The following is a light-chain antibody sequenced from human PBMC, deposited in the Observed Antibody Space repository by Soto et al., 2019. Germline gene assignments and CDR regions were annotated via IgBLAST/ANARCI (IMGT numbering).Light chain of an antibody. CDR1: PSVSEY. CDR3: QQHDVLPPM. CDR2: GAP. J-gene: IGKJ1*01. Sequence: ASPSVSEYLAWYQQKPGQAPRLLVYGAPTRATGIPARFSVSGSGTEFTLTSSSLQPEDFAVFFCQQHDVLPPMFGQGTKVDNK. V-gene: IGKV3-15*01.